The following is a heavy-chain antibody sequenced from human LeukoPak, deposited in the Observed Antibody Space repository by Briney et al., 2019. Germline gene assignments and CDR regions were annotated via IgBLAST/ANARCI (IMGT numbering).Heavy chain of an antibody. V-gene: IGHV3-48*01. Sequence: PGGSLRLSCAASGFTFSSCSMNWVRQAPGKGLEWVSYISSSSSAIYYADSVKGRFTISRDNAKNSLYLQMNSLRAEDTAVYYCARDWQQDTGLGNYWGQGTLVTVSS. CDR2: ISSSSSAI. D-gene: IGHD6-13*01. CDR1: GFTFSSCS. J-gene: IGHJ4*02. CDR3: ARDWQQDTGLGNY.